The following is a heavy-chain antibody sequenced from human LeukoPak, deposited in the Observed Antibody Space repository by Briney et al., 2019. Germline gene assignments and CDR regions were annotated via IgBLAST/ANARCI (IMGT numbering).Heavy chain of an antibody. V-gene: IGHV3-74*01. CDR2: INSDGSST. CDR1: GFTFSSYW. Sequence: GGSLRLSCAASGFTFSSYWMHWVRQAPGKGLVWVSRINSDGSSTSYADSVKGRFTISRDNSKNTLYLQMNSLRAEDTAVYYCAKDPLDYGGNAGFDYWGQGTLVTVSS. CDR3: AKDPLDYGGNAGFDY. J-gene: IGHJ4*02. D-gene: IGHD4-23*01.